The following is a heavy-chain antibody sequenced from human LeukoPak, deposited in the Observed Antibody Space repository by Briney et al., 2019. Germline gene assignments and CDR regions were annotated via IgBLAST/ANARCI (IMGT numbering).Heavy chain of an antibody. J-gene: IGHJ6*03. CDR3: ARGYSGWGRHYYYYMDV. CDR1: GGSISSSSYY. CDR2: ISYSGSA. V-gene: IGHV4-39*07. D-gene: IGHD5-12*01. Sequence: SETLSLTXTVSGGSISSSSYYWGWIRQPPGKGLEWIGSISYSGSAYYNPSLRNRITIFVDTSKNQFSLKLSSVTAADTAVYYCARGYSGWGRHYYYYMDVWGKGTTVTVSS.